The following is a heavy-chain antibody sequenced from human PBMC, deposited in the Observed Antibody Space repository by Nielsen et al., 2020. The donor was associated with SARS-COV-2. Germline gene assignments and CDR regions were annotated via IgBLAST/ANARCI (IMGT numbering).Heavy chain of an antibody. CDR3: ARSSRIADFDY. Sequence: VRQMPGKGLEWMGIIYPGGSDTRYSPSFQGQVTISADKSISTAYLQWSSLKASDTAMYYCARSSRIADFDYWGQGTLVTVSS. J-gene: IGHJ4*02. V-gene: IGHV5-51*01. CDR2: IYPGGSDT. D-gene: IGHD6-13*01.